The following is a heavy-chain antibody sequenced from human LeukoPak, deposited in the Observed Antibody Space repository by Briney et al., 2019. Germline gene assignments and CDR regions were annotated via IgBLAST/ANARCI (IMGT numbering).Heavy chain of an antibody. V-gene: IGHV3-23*01. J-gene: IGHJ4*02. CDR2: ISGSGGST. D-gene: IGHD2-2*01. CDR3: ATNLVVPAATLYYFDY. CDR1: GFTFSSYA. Sequence: PGGSLRLSCAASGFTFSSYAMSWVRQAPGKGLEWVSAISGSGGSTYYADSVKGRFTISRDNSKNTLYLQMNSLRAEDTAVYYCATNLVVPAATLYYFDYWGQGTLVTVSS.